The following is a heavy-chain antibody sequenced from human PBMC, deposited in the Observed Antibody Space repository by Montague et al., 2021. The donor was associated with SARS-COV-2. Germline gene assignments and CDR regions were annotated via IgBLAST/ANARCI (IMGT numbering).Heavy chain of an antibody. V-gene: IGHV3-23*01. J-gene: IGHJ4*02. D-gene: IGHD3-10*01. CDR3: VKWSSSYGSPNTDFFDS. CDR2: ISDSGRT. Sequence: SLRLSCVASGFTFSNYAMTWVRQTPGKGLVWVSTISDSGRTFYAYSVXGRLTISRDNSKNTPHLQMNSVRVEDTAVYRCVKWSSSYGSPNTDFFDSWGQGTLVTVSS. CDR1: GFTFSNYA.